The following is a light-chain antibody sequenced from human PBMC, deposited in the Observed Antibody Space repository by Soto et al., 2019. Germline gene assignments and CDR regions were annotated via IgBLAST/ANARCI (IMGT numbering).Light chain of an antibody. J-gene: IGKJ1*01. CDR3: QKYNGAPWT. CDR2: GAS. V-gene: IGKV1-27*01. Sequence: DIQMTQSPSSLSASVGDRVTITCRASQGIANYLAWYQQQPGRVPTLLIYGASTLQSGVPSRFSGSGSGTDFTLTISSLQPEDVATYYCQKYNGAPWTFGQGTKVEI. CDR1: QGIANY.